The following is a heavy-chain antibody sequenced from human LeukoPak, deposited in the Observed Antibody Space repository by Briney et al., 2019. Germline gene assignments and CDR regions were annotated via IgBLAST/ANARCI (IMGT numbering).Heavy chain of an antibody. CDR2: ISGSGGST. CDR3: ARDSYPLGPDY. V-gene: IGHV3-23*01. CDR1: GFTFSSYA. D-gene: IGHD1-26*01. J-gene: IGHJ4*02. Sequence: GGSLRLSCAASGFTFSSYAMSWVRQAPGKGLEWVSGISGSGGSTYHADSVKGRFTISRDNSKNTLHLQMNSLRAEDTAVYYCARDSYPLGPDYWGQGTLVTVSS.